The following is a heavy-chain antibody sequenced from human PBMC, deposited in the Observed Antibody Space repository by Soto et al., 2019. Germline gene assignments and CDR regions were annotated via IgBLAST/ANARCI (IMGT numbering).Heavy chain of an antibody. Sequence: ASVKVSCKASGYTFTSYGISWVRQAPGQGLEWMGWISAYNGNTNYAQKLQGRVTMTTDTSTSTAYMELRSLRSDDTAVYYCARRFGSYLLYYYYYGMDVWGKGTTVTVSS. CDR2: ISAYNGNT. CDR1: GYTFTSYG. J-gene: IGHJ6*04. D-gene: IGHD1-26*01. V-gene: IGHV1-18*04. CDR3: ARRFGSYLLYYYYYGMDV.